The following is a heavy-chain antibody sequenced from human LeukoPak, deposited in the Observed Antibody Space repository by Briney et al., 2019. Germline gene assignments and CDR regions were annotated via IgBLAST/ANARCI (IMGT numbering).Heavy chain of an antibody. J-gene: IGHJ4*02. CDR3: TRDFVVVPAAIDLFDY. CDR2: IRSKAYGWTT. D-gene: IGHD2-2*01. CDR1: GFTFGDYA. V-gene: IGHV3-49*04. Sequence: GRSLRLSCTASGFTFGDYAMSWVRQAPGKGLEWVGFIRSKAYGWTTEYAASVKGRFTISRDDSKSTAYLQMSSLKTEDTAVYYCTRDFVVVPAAIDLFDYWGQGTLVTVSS.